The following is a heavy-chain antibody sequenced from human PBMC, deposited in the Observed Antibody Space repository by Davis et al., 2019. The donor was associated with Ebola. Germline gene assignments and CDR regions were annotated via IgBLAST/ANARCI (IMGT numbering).Heavy chain of an antibody. V-gene: IGHV3-30*04. CDR2: ISYDGSNK. CDR3: AKVVQGI. D-gene: IGHD1-1*01. CDR1: GFTFSGYA. Sequence: GESLKISCVASGFTFSGYAMHWVRQAPGKGLEWVAVISYDGSNKYYADSVKGRFTISRDNSKNTLYLQMNSLRAEDTAVYYCAKVVQGIWGQGTLVTVSS. J-gene: IGHJ4*02.